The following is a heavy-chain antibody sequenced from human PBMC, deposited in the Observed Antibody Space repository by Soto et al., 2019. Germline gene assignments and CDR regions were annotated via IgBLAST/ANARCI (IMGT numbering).Heavy chain of an antibody. CDR2: ISDSGAGT. CDR1: GFAFSSYA. J-gene: IGHJ4*02. D-gene: IGHD6-19*01. CDR3: AKDSSGKYGVFDY. V-gene: IGHV3-23*01. Sequence: PGGALRLSCAASGFAFSSYAMSWGRQAPGQGLDWVSAISDSGAGTYYADSVKGRFTISRDNSKNTLYLQMNSLRAEDTAVYYCAKDSSGKYGVFDYWGQGTLVTVSS.